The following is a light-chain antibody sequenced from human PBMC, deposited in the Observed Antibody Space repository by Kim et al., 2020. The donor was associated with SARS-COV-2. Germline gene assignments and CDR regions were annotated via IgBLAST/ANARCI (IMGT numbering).Light chain of an antibody. J-gene: IGLJ2*01. Sequence: VSGSPGQSITISCTGASSDVGGYNYVSWYQQHPGKAPKLMIYDVSNRPSGVSNRFSGSKSGNTASLTISGLQAEDEADYYCSSYRVFGGGTKLTVL. CDR1: SSDVGGYNY. CDR2: DVS. CDR3: SSYRV. V-gene: IGLV2-14*03.